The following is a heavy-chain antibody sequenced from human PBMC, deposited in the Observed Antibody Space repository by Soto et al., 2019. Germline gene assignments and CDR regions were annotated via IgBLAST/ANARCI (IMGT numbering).Heavy chain of an antibody. Sequence: PSETLSLTCTVSVGSISGSNYYWGWIRQPPGKGLEWIGSIYYSGSTYFNPSLKSRVTISVDTSKNQFSLKLSSVTAADTAVYYCARHGYAPILEWLLYPHNWFDPWGQGTLVTVSS. CDR3: ARHGYAPILEWLLYPHNWFDP. CDR2: IYYSGST. V-gene: IGHV4-39*01. D-gene: IGHD3-3*01. CDR1: VGSISGSNYY. J-gene: IGHJ5*02.